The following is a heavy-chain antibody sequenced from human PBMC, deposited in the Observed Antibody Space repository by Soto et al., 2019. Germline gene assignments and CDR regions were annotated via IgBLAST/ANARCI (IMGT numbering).Heavy chain of an antibody. CDR1: GFTFSTHA. V-gene: IGHV3-30-3*01. Sequence: ESGGGVVQPGRSLRLSCAASGFTFSTHAMHWVRQAPGKGLECVAIVSFDGSNKYYADSVKGRFTISRDNSKNTLYLQMSGLTPEDTAFYYCVRDQTGITTAGGGRIDHWGQGTLVTVSS. D-gene: IGHD6-13*01. CDR3: VRDQTGITTAGGGRIDH. CDR2: VSFDGSNK. J-gene: IGHJ4*02.